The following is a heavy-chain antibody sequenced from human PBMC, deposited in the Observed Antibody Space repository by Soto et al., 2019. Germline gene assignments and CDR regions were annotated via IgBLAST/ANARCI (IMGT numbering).Heavy chain of an antibody. V-gene: IGHV2-5*02. D-gene: IGHD4-17*01. J-gene: IGHJ4*02. CDR3: ATKGYRDFPNYH. CDR1: GFSLSTSGVG. Sequence: QITLKESGPTLVKPTQTLTLTCTFSGFSLSTSGVGVGWIRQPPGKALEWLAVIYWDDTKHYSPSLKSRLTHHKDTSKKPVGLNMTQLEPGGQGTYLLATKGYRDFPNYHRGQGNPV. CDR2: IYWDDTK.